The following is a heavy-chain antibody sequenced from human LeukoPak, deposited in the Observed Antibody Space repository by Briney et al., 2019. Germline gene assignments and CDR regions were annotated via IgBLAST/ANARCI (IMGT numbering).Heavy chain of an antibody. CDR3: AKVRPPTTMIPGAQDY. V-gene: IGHV3-30*18. D-gene: IGHD3-10*01. Sequence: GGSLRLSCAASRFTFSNYGMHWVRQAPGKGLEWVAVISSDGSNKYYADSVKGRFTIFSDNSQNTLYLQMNSLRAEDTAVYYCAKVRPPTTMIPGAQDYWGQGTLVTVSS. J-gene: IGHJ4*02. CDR2: ISSDGSNK. CDR1: RFTFSNYG.